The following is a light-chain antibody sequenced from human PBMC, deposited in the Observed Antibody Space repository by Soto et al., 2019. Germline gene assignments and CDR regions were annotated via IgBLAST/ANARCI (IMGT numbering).Light chain of an antibody. CDR1: QSVSTY. V-gene: IGKV3-11*01. Sequence: EIVLTQSPATLSLSPGERATLSCRASQSVSTYLAWYQQKPGQAPRLLIYDASNRATGIPARFSGSGSGTDFTLTISSLEPEDFAVYYCQRRSNWLRTFGGGTKVEIK. CDR3: QRRSNWLRT. CDR2: DAS. J-gene: IGKJ4*01.